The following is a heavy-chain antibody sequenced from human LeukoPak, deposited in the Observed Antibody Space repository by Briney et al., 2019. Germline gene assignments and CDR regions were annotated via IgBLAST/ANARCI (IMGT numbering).Heavy chain of an antibody. Sequence: PSETLSLTCTVSGGSISSYYWSWIRQPPGKGLEWIGYIYYSGSTNYNPSLKSRVTISVDTSKNRFSLKLSSVTAADTAVYYCARTIGYCSGGSCYSSILYDYWGQGTLVTVSS. CDR3: ARTIGYCSGGSCYSSILYDY. J-gene: IGHJ4*02. CDR2: IYYSGST. V-gene: IGHV4-59*01. D-gene: IGHD2-15*01. CDR1: GGSISSYY.